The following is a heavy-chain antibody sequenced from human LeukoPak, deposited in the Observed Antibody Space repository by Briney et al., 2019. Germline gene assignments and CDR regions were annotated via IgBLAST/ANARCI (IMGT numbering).Heavy chain of an antibody. CDR2: INNNGGTQ. D-gene: IGHD6-19*01. Sequence: GSLRLSCGVPGITFSNYAMHWVRQAPGKGLEYVAAINNNGGTQNFENCVRDRFTISRDNSKNTLYLQMGGLRAEDMAVYYWGKAPPYNSVWYGPDDFLGQGTLVTVSS. CDR1: GITFSNYA. J-gene: IGHJ4*02. CDR3: GKAPPYNSVWYGPDDF. V-gene: IGHV3-64*01.